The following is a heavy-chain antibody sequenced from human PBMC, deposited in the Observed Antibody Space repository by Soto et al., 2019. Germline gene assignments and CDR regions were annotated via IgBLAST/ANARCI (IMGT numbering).Heavy chain of an antibody. CDR3: ARVQTPFGIINVFDY. CDR1: GASINSAGYY. Sequence: SETLSLTCTVTGASINSAGYYWSWIRQHPGKGLEWIGYIYYSGSTYYNPSLKSRVSISIDTSESQFSLKVTSVTAADTALYFCARVQTPFGIINVFDYWGQGTLVTVSS. CDR2: IYYSGST. J-gene: IGHJ4*02. V-gene: IGHV4-31*03. D-gene: IGHD3-16*01.